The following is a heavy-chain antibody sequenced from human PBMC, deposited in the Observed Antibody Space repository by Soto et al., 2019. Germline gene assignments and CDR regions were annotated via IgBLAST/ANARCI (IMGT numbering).Heavy chain of an antibody. V-gene: IGHV4-30-4*01. CDR3: ARVGGYCSSTSCYRFDY. CDR1: GGSISSGDYY. Sequence: QVQLQESGPGLVKPSQTLSLTCTVSGGSISSGDYYWSWIRQPPGKGLEWIGYIYYSGSTDYNPSLNSRVTISVDPSKNQFSLKLSSVTAADTAVYYCARVGGYCSSTSCYRFDYWGQGTLVTVSS. D-gene: IGHD2-2*01. CDR2: IYYSGST. J-gene: IGHJ4*02.